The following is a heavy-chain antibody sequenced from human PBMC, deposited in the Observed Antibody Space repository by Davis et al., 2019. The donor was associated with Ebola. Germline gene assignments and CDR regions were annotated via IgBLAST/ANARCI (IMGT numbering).Heavy chain of an antibody. J-gene: IGHJ4*02. V-gene: IGHV3-21*01. D-gene: IGHD6-19*01. CDR1: GFTFSSYA. CDR2: ISSRSYYI. Sequence: GESLKISCAASGFTFSSYAMSWVRQAPGKGLEWVSSISSRSYYIYYSDSLKGRFTISRDNAKNSLFLQMNSLRAEDTAVYYCATTPQYSSGQNKPFDYWGQGTLVTVSS. CDR3: ATTPQYSSGQNKPFDY.